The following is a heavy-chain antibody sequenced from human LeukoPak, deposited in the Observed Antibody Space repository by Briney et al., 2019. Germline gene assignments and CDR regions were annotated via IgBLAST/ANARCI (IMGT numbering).Heavy chain of an antibody. CDR2: IYYSGST. D-gene: IGHD6-13*01. V-gene: IGHV4-39*01. CDR3: ARRISRVHSSSWYREVGANWFDP. CDR1: GGSISSSSYY. J-gene: IGHJ5*02. Sequence: PSETLSLTCTVSGGSISSSSYYWGWIRQPPGKGLEWIGSIYYSGSTYYNPSLKSRVTISVDTSKNQFSLKLSSVTAADTAVYYCARRISRVHSSSWYREVGANWFDPWGQGTLVTVSS.